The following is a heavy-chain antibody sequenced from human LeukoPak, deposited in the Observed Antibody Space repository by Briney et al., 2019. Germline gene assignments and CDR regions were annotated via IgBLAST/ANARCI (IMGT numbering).Heavy chain of an antibody. CDR3: ARAAYGSGVIYYYYYMDV. J-gene: IGHJ6*03. Sequence: GGSLRLSCVASGFTFSSYWMTWVRQAPGKVLERVSSISGSGASTYYADSVKGRFTISRDNAKNSLYLQMNSLRAEDTALYYCARAAYGSGVIYYYYYMDVWGKGTTVTISS. D-gene: IGHD3-10*01. V-gene: IGHV3-21*04. CDR1: GFTFSSYW. CDR2: ISGSGAST.